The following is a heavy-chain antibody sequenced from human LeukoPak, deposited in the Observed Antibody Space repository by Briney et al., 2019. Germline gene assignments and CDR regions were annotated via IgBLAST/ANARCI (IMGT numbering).Heavy chain of an antibody. D-gene: IGHD6-6*01. CDR3: SREGAARNFDY. J-gene: IGHJ4*02. V-gene: IGHV4-61*02. Sequence: PSQTLSLTCTVAGGSVSSGTYYWTCIRQPAGKGLEWIGRIYTSGSTNFNPSLKSRVSISLDTSQNQFSLKVNTVTAADTAVYYCSREGAARNFDYWGQGILVTVSS. CDR2: IYTSGST. CDR1: GGSVSSGTYY.